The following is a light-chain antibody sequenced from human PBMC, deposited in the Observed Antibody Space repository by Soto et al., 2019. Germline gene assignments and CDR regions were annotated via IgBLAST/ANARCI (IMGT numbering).Light chain of an antibody. CDR2: GNN. V-gene: IGLV1-40*01. CDR1: SSSIGAGYD. Sequence: QLVLTQPPSVSGAPGQRVTISCTGSSSSIGAGYDVHWYHQLPGAAPKLLVSGNNNRPSGVPDRFSASKSGTSASLAITGLQPEDEAQYYCQSYDSRLTAYVFGTGTKVTVL. J-gene: IGLJ1*01. CDR3: QSYDSRLTAYV.